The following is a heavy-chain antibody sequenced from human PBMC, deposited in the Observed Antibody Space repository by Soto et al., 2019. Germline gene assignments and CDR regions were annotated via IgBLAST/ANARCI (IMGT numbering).Heavy chain of an antibody. CDR3: ARDSATPFDY. J-gene: IGHJ4*02. V-gene: IGHV1-69*08. D-gene: IGHD2-15*01. CDR2: IIPILGIA. Sequence: QVQLVQSGAEVKKPGSSVKVSCKASGGTFSSYTISWVRQAPGQGLEWMGRIIPILGIANYAQKFQGRVTITADKSTSTAYMALSSLRSEETAVYYCARDSATPFDYWGQGTLVTVSS. CDR1: GGTFSSYT.